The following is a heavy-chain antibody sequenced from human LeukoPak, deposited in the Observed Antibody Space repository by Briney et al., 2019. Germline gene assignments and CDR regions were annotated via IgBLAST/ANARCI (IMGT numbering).Heavy chain of an antibody. Sequence: SETLSLTCTVSGGSISSSSYYWGWIRQPPGKGLEWIGEINHSGSTNYNPSLKSRVTISVDTSKNQFSLKLSSVTAADTAVYYCARGRGYCSGGSCSSSGPRGGYGMDVWGQGTTVTVSS. CDR3: ARGRGYCSGGSCSSSGPRGGYGMDV. V-gene: IGHV4-39*07. CDR1: GGSISSSSYY. CDR2: INHSGST. D-gene: IGHD2-15*01. J-gene: IGHJ6*02.